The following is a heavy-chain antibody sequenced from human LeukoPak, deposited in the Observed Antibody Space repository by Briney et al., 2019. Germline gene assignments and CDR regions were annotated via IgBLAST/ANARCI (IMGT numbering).Heavy chain of an antibody. CDR3: AKDSYDDSI. D-gene: IGHD5-18*01. J-gene: IGHJ1*01. Sequence: GGSLRLSCVASGFTFSSRDWMTWVRQAPGKGLEWVSAISDSGGRTFYADSVKGRFTISRDNSKNTLYLQINSLRAGDTAVYYCAKDSYDDSIWGQGTLVTVSS. CDR1: GFTFSSRDW. CDR2: ISDSGGRT. V-gene: IGHV3-23*01.